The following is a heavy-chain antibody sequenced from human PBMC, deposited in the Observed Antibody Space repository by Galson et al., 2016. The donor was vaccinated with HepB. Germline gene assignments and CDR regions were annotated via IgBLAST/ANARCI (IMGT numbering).Heavy chain of an antibody. CDR2: IIPIFGTA. D-gene: IGHD5-24*01. V-gene: IGHV1-69*06. Sequence: SVKVSCKASGGTFSNYVISWVRQAPGQGLEWMGGIIPIFGTANNAQKFQGRVTITADKFTSTAYMELSSLRSEETAVYYCARLDAYNYPYYFDYWGQGTLVTVS. J-gene: IGHJ4*02. CDR1: GGTFSNYV. CDR3: ARLDAYNYPYYFDY.